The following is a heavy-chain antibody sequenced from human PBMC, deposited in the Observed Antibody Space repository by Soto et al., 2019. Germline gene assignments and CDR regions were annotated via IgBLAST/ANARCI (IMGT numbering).Heavy chain of an antibody. J-gene: IGHJ4*02. V-gene: IGHV1-69*13. Sequence: SVKVSCKASGGTFSSYAISWVRQAPGQGLEWMGGIIPIFGTANYAQKFQGRVTITADESTSTAYMELSSLRSEDTAVYYCSSGYDGESFDYWGQGTLVTVSS. D-gene: IGHD5-12*01. CDR3: SSGYDGESFDY. CDR2: IIPIFGTA. CDR1: GGTFSSYA.